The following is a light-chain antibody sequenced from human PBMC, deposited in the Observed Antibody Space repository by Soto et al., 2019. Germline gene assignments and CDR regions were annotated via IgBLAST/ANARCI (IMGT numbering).Light chain of an antibody. Sequence: DIQMTQSPSSLSASVGDSVTITCRASQAIRNDLGWYQQKPGRAPKRLIFATSILHSGVPSRFRGSGSGTEFTLTINGPQPEDFATYYCLHHYTYPWTFGQGTKVEI. CDR1: QAIRND. CDR3: LHHYTYPWT. J-gene: IGKJ1*01. CDR2: ATS. V-gene: IGKV1-17*01.